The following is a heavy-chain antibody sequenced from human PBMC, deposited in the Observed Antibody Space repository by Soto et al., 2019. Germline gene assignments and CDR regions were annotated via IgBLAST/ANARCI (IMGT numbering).Heavy chain of an antibody. Sequence: ASETLSLTCAVYGGSFSGYYWSWIRQPPGKGLEWIGEINHSGSTNYNPSLKSRVTISVDTSKNQFSLKLSSVTAVDTAVYYCAREGYSYAPFDYWGQGTLVTVSS. J-gene: IGHJ4*02. CDR1: GGSFSGYY. D-gene: IGHD5-18*01. CDR3: AREGYSYAPFDY. CDR2: INHSGST. V-gene: IGHV4-34*01.